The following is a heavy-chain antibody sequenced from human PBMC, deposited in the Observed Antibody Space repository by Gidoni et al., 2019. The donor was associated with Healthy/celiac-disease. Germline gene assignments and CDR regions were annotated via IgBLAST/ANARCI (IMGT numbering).Heavy chain of an antibody. D-gene: IGHD2-2*01. J-gene: IGHJ5*02. V-gene: IGHV1-24*01. CDR3: ATDLHCSSTSCYRGWFDP. CDR2: FDPEDGET. Sequence: LQAPGKGLEWMGGFDPEDGETIYAQKFQGRVTMTEDTSTDTAYMELSSLISEDTAVYYCATDLHCSSTSCYRGWFDPWGQGTLVTVSS.